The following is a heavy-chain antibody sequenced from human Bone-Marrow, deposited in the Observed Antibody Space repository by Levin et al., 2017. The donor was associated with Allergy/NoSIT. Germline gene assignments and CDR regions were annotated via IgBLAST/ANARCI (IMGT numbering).Heavy chain of an antibody. CDR1: GFTFSSYG. CDR3: AKDMGSGSYYVPWAFDI. D-gene: IGHD1-26*01. CDR2: ISYDGSNK. V-gene: IGHV3-30*18. J-gene: IGHJ3*02. Sequence: SCAASGFTFSSYGMHWVRQAPGKGLEWVAVISYDGSNKYYADSVKGRFTISRDNSKNTLYLQMNSLRAEDTAVYYCAKDMGSGSYYVPWAFDIWGQGTMVTVSS.